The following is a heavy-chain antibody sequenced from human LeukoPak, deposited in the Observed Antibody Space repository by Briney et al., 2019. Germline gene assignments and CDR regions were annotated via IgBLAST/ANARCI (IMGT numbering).Heavy chain of an antibody. CDR2: ISAYNGDT. CDR1: GYTFISYG. J-gene: IGHJ6*02. V-gene: IGHV1-18*01. Sequence: ASVKVSCKASGYTFISYGISWVRQAPGLGLEWMGWISAYNGDTNYAQKLQGRVTMTTDTSTSTAYMELRSLRSDDTAVYYCARVWGSGWPLYYYYYGMDVWGQGTTVTVSS. CDR3: ARVWGSGWPLYYYYYGMDV. D-gene: IGHD6-19*01.